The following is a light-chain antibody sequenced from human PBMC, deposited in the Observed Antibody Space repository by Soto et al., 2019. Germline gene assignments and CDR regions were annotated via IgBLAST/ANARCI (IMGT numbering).Light chain of an antibody. CDR2: DAS. CDR3: LICT. J-gene: IGKJ2*02. V-gene: IGKV3-11*01. CDR1: QSVSSY. Sequence: TQSPATLAAPPGGKVTLSSSASQSVSSYLAWYQQKPGQAPRLLIYDASNRATGIPARFSGSGSGTDFTLTIGRLSFDARPFSDFLICT.